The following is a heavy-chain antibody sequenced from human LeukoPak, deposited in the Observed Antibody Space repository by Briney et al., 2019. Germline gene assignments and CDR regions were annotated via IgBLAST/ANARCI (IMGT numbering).Heavy chain of an antibody. CDR2: ICGRGGNT. D-gene: IGHD1-26*01. V-gene: IGHV3-23*01. Sequence: PGGSLRLSCAASGFTLTSYAMSWVRQAPGKGLQWVSLICGRGGNTYYADSVKGRFTISRDNAKNSLYLQMNSLRAEDTAVYYCARGGGSYSTPDYWGQGTLVTVSS. CDR3: ARGGGSYSTPDY. CDR1: GFTLTSYA. J-gene: IGHJ4*02.